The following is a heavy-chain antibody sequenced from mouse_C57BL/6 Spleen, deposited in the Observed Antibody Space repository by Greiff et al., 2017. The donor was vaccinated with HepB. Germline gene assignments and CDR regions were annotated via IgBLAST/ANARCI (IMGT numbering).Heavy chain of an antibody. V-gene: IGHV8-12*01. D-gene: IGHD1-1*01. CDR2: IYWDDDK. J-gene: IGHJ1*03. CDR3: ARSPPLITTVVARYFDV. CDR1: GFSLSTSGMG. Sequence: ESGPGILQSSQTLSLTCSFSGFSLSTSGMGVSWIRQPSGKGLEWLAHIYWDDDKRYNPSLKSRLTISKDTSRNQVFLKITSVDTADTATYYCARSPPLITTVVARYFDVWGTGTTVTVSS.